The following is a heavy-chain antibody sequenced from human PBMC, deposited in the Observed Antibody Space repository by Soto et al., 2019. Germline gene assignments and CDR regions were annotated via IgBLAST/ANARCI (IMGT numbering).Heavy chain of an antibody. CDR3: TTSYRHIYSP. J-gene: IGHJ5*02. D-gene: IGHD2-15*01. V-gene: IGHV3-15*07. Sequence: GGSLRLSCAASGFTFNGAWMNWVRQAPGKGLEWVGRIKTKTEGVTTDYAAPVKGRFTITRDDTENTLYLQMNGLKTEDSAVYYCTTSYRHIYSPWGPGTLVTVSS. CDR2: IKTKTEGVTT. CDR1: GFTFNGAW.